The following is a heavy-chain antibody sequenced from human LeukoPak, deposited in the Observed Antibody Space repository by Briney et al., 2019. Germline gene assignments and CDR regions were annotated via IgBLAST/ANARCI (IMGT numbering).Heavy chain of an antibody. Sequence: GGSLRLSCAASGFTFSSYAMSWVRQAPGKGLEWVSAISGSGGSTYYAVSVKGRFTISRDNSKNTLYLQMNSLRAEDTAVYYCAKDREQVTTYHDYWGQGTLVTVSS. CDR1: GFTFSSYA. J-gene: IGHJ4*02. CDR3: AKDREQVTTYHDY. V-gene: IGHV3-23*01. D-gene: IGHD4-17*01. CDR2: ISGSGGST.